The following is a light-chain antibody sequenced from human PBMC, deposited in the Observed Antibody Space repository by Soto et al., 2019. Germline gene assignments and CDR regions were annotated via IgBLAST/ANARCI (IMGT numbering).Light chain of an antibody. CDR3: SSYTSSITYV. J-gene: IGLJ1*01. CDR2: EVS. Sequence: QSALTQPASVSGSPGQSITISCTGTSSDVGGYNFVSWYQQHPGKAPKLMIFEVSHRPSGVSDRFSGSKSGNTASLTISGLQAKDEADYYCSSYTSSITYVFGTGTKLTVL. CDR1: SSDVGGYNF. V-gene: IGLV2-14*03.